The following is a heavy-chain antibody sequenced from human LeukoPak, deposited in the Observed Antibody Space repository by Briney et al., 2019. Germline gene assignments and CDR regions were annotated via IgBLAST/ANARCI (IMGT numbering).Heavy chain of an antibody. CDR2: IYYSGST. CDR3: AGSRDTAMTTGGY. CDR1: GGSISSGGYY. Sequence: QPSETLSLTCTVSGGSISSGGYYWSWIRQHPGKGLEWIGYIYYSGSTYYNPSLKSRVTISVDTSKNQFSLKLSSVTAADTAVYYCAGSRDTAMTTGGYWGQGTLVTVSS. D-gene: IGHD5-18*01. J-gene: IGHJ4*02. V-gene: IGHV4-31*03.